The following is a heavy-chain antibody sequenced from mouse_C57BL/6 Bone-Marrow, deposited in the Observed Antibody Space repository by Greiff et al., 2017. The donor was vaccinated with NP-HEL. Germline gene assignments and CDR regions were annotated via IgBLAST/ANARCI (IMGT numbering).Heavy chain of an antibody. CDR3: ARPTYSSNRGAMDY. Sequence: EVHLVESGGDLVKPGGSLKLSCAASGFTFSSYGMSWVRQTPDKRLEWVATISSGGSYTYYPDSVKGRFTISRDNAKNTLYLQMSSLKSEDTAMYYCARPTYSSNRGAMDYWGQGTSVTVSS. CDR1: GFTFSSYG. D-gene: IGHD2-5*01. V-gene: IGHV5-6*01. CDR2: ISSGGSYT. J-gene: IGHJ4*01.